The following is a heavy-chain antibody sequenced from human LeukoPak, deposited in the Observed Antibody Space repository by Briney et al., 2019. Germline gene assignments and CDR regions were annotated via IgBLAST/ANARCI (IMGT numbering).Heavy chain of an antibody. CDR1: GYTFTGYY. CDR3: ARAEYYYDSRGWFDP. J-gene: IGHJ5*02. Sequence: GASVKVSCKASGYTFTGYYMHWVRQAPGQGLEWMGWINPNSGGTNYAQKFQGRVTMTRDTSISTAYMELSRLRSEDTAVYYCARAEYYYDSRGWFDPWGQGTLVTVSS. V-gene: IGHV1-2*02. D-gene: IGHD3-22*01. CDR2: INPNSGGT.